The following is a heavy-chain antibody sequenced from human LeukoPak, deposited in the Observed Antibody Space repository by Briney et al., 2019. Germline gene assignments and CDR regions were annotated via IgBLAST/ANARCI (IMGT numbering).Heavy chain of an antibody. V-gene: IGHV3-64*04. CDR2: IISIGGGT. CDR1: GFTFSSYA. D-gene: IGHD7-27*01. CDR3: ARGNWGENHAFDI. Sequence: RGALRLSCSASGFTFSSYAMHWVRQAPGKGLEYVSAIISIGGGTYYADSVKGRFTISRDNSKNTLFLQMNSLRAEDTAVYYCARGNWGENHAFDIWGQGTMVTV. J-gene: IGHJ3*02.